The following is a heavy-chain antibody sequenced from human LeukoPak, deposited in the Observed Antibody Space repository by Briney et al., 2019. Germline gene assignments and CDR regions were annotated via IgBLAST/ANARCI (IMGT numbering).Heavy chain of an antibody. CDR3: ARGIYGDPVAFDS. CDR1: GFTFSSFN. D-gene: IGHD4-17*01. CDR2: LKSDGSTA. J-gene: IGHJ4*02. Sequence: GGSLRLSCAASGFTFSSFNMHWVRQAPGKGLVWVSRLKSDGSTAMYADSVQGRFTISRDNTRNTVHLLMSSLTVEDTGVYYCARGIYGDPVAFDSWGQGALVTVSS. V-gene: IGHV3-74*03.